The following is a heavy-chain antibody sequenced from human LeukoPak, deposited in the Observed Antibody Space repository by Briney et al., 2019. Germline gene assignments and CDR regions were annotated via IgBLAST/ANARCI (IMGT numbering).Heavy chain of an antibody. V-gene: IGHV3-30*03. CDR3: ARGSCDSTSCYVAY. J-gene: IGHJ4*02. D-gene: IGHD2-2*01. CDR1: GFTFSNFG. Sequence: GGSLRLSCAASGFTFSNFGMHWVRQAPGKGLEWVAVLSLDGSNKYYADSVKGRFTISRDNSKNTLFLQMSSLRVEDTGVYYCARGSCDSTSCYVAYWGQGTLVTVSS. CDR2: LSLDGSNK.